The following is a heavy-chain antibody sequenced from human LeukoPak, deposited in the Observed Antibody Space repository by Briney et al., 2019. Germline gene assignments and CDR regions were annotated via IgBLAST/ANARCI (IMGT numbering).Heavy chain of an antibody. CDR1: GYLFTGYY. CDR2: INPNSGGP. Sequence: ASVKVSCKASGYLFTGYYIHWVRQAPGQGLEWMGWINPNSGGPNYAQKFQGRVTMTSDTSIRTVYMELSRLRANDTAVYFCARDGTALDNWGQGTLVTVSS. D-gene: IGHD1-26*01. V-gene: IGHV1-2*02. CDR3: ARDGTALDN. J-gene: IGHJ4*02.